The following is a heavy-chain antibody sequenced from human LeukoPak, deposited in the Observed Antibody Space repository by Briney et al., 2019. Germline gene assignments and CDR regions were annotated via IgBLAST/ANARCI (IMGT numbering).Heavy chain of an antibody. CDR2: ISSTSRSI. Sequence: PGGSLRLAWGASGFTVSTEYMGWVRQGPGKGGEWVSSISSTSRSIYSADSLEGRFTISRDHPKHPLYLQMNSLRAEDTAVYYCARDGAALLWFGELNYWGQGTLVTVSS. J-gene: IGHJ4*02. D-gene: IGHD3-10*01. CDR3: ARDGAALLWFGELNY. V-gene: IGHV3-21*01. CDR1: GFTVSTEY.